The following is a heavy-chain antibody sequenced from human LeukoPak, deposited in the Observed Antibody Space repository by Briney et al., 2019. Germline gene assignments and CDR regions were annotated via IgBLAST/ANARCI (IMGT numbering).Heavy chain of an antibody. Sequence: GGSLRLSCAASGFTFSMNWVRQAPGKGLEWVSYISSSSTIYYADSVKGRFTISRDNAKNSLYLQMNSLRAEDTAVYYCARSRYDVVYFDYWGQGTLVTVSS. V-gene: IGHV3-48*01. D-gene: IGHD3-3*01. J-gene: IGHJ4*02. CDR3: ARSRYDVVYFDY. CDR1: GFTFS. CDR2: ISSSSTI.